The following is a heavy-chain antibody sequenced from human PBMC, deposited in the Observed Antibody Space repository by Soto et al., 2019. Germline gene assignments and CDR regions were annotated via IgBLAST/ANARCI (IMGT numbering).Heavy chain of an antibody. CDR3: ARVWLGYCSGGSCYGAFDI. V-gene: IGHV1-8*01. CDR2: MNPNKGNT. CDR1: GYTFTSYD. Sequence: ASVKVSCKSSGYTFTSYDINWVRQATGQGLEWLGWMNPNKGNTGYAQKFQGRVTMTRNTSISTAYMELSSLRSEDTAVYYCARVWLGYCSGGSCYGAFDIWGQGTMVTVSS. D-gene: IGHD2-15*01. J-gene: IGHJ3*02.